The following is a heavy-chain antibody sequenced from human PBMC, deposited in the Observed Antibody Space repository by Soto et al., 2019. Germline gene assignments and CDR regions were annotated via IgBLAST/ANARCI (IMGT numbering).Heavy chain of an antibody. CDR1: GGSISSYY. V-gene: IGHV4-59*01. J-gene: IGHJ6*02. CDR3: ARESRKKYYYGMDV. Sequence: WETLSLTCTVSGGSISSYYWSWIRQPPGKGLEWIGYIYYSGSTNYNPSLKSRVTISVDTSKNQFSLKLSSVTAADTAVYYCARESRKKYYYGMDVCGQGTTLTVSS. CDR2: IYYSGST.